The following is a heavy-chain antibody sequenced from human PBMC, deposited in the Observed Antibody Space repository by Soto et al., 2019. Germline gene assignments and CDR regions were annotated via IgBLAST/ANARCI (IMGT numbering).Heavy chain of an antibody. CDR1: GASISSYH. D-gene: IGHD2-15*01. J-gene: IGHJ4*02. CDR3: ARLGYCSGDRCYIAYHLDY. Sequence: QVQLQESCPGLVEPSETLSLTCIVSGASISSYHCTWVRQPPGKGLEWSGYISHSGTTNYNPSLKSRITISPDASKNQFSLMLTSVTAADTAVYFCARLGYCSGDRCYIAYHLDYWCQGALVTVSS. CDR2: ISHSGTT. V-gene: IGHV4-59*08.